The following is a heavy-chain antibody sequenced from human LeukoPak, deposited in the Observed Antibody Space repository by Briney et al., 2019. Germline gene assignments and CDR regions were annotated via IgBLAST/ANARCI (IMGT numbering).Heavy chain of an antibody. V-gene: IGHV4-38-2*02. J-gene: IGHJ4*02. CDR2: IYYSGST. D-gene: IGHD6-19*01. CDR3: AAGIDNQNGWGTNDY. CDR1: GYSISSGYY. Sequence: SETLSLTCTVSGYSISSGYYWGWIRQPPGKGLEWIGSIYYSGSTYYNPSLKSRVTISVDTSKNQFSLKLSSVTAADTAVYYCAAGIDNQNGWGTNDYWGQGTLVTVSS.